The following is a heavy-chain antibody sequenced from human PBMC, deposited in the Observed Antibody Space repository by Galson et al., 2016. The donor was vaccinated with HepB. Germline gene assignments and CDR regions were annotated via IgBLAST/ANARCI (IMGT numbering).Heavy chain of an antibody. J-gene: IGHJ5*02. CDR2: IKQDGSEK. V-gene: IGHV3-7*03. Sequence: SLRLSCAASGFTFSSYWMNWVRQAPGKGLEWVANIKQDGSEKNYEDSVKGRFTISRDNAKDSLYLQMNSLRPEDTALYFCAKAAQYCSSSSCRNWFDPWGLGTLVTVSS. D-gene: IGHD2-2*01. CDR3: AKAAQYCSSSSCRNWFDP. CDR1: GFTFSSYW.